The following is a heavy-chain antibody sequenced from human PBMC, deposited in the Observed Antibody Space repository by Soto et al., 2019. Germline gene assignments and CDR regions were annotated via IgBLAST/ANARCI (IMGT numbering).Heavy chain of an antibody. CDR3: AKDPYDSSSSGGYYYYYGMDV. V-gene: IGHV3-30*18. Sequence: QVQLVESGGGVVQPGRSLRLSCAASRFTFSSYGMHWVRQAPGKGLEWVAVISYDGSNKYYADSVKGRFTISRDNSKNTLYLQMNSLRAEDTAVYYCAKDPYDSSSSGGYYYYYGMDVWGQGTTVTVSS. J-gene: IGHJ6*02. D-gene: IGHD6-6*01. CDR2: ISYDGSNK. CDR1: RFTFSSYG.